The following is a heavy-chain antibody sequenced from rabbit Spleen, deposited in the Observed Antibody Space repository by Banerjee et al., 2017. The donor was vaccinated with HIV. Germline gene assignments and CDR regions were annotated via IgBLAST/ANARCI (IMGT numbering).Heavy chain of an antibody. CDR2: IDTGSSGFT. CDR3: ARDSGTSFSSYGMDL. CDR1: GVSFTSNYY. Sequence: QSLEESGGDLVKPGASLTLTCTASGVSFTSNYYMCWVRQAPGKGLEWIACIDTGSSGFTYFASWAKGRFTISKTSSTTVTLQVTSLTAADMATYFCARDSGTSFSSYGMDLWGQGTLVTVS. D-gene: IGHD8-1*01. V-gene: IGHV1S40*01. J-gene: IGHJ6*01.